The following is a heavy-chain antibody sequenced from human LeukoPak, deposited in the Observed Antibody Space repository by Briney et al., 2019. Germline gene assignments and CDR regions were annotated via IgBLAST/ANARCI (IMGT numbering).Heavy chain of an antibody. CDR3: ARESGDIVATIDY. V-gene: IGHV3-7*01. CDR1: GGSISSYY. Sequence: EPLSLTCTVLGGSISSYYWSWVRQAPGKGLEWVANIKQDGSEKYYVDSVKGRFTISRDNAKNSLYLQMNSLRAEDTAVYYCARESGDIVATIDYWGQGTLVTVSS. J-gene: IGHJ4*02. D-gene: IGHD5-12*01. CDR2: IKQDGSEK.